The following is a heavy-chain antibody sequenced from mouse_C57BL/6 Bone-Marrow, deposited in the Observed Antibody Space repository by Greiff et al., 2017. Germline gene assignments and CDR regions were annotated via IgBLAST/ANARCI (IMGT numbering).Heavy chain of an antibody. D-gene: IGHD1-1*01. V-gene: IGHV3-6*01. J-gene: IGHJ2*01. CDR3: AREWDDYYGFDY. CDR1: GYSITSGYY. Sequence: DVKLVESGPGLVKPSQSLSLTCSVTGYSITSGYYWNWIRQFPGNKLEWMGYISYDGSNNYNQSLKNRISITRDTSKNQFFLKLNSVTTEDTATYYCAREWDDYYGFDYWGQGTTLTVSS. CDR2: ISYDGSN.